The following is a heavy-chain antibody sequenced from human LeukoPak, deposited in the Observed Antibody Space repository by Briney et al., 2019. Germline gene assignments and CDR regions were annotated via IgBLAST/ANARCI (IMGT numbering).Heavy chain of an antibody. D-gene: IGHD3-10*02. CDR1: GGSISSYY. V-gene: IGHV4-59*01. Sequence: SETLSLTCTVPGGSISSYYWSWIRQPPGKGLEWIGYIYYSGSTNYNPSLKSRVTISVDTSKNQFSLKLSSVTAADTAVYYCARGSYYVHNDYWGQGTLVTVSS. J-gene: IGHJ4*02. CDR2: IYYSGST. CDR3: ARGSYYVHNDY.